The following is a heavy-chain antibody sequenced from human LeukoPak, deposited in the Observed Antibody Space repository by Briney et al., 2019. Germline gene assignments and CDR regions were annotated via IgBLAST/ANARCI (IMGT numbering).Heavy chain of an antibody. Sequence: SETLSLTCTVSGGSMSSYYWSWIRQPPGKGLEWIGYIYYSGSTNYNPSLKSRVTISVDTSKNQFSLKLSSVTAADTAVYYCASDLDTAIARGYYCMDVWGKGTTVTVSS. D-gene: IGHD5-18*01. CDR2: IYYSGST. V-gene: IGHV4-59*01. CDR3: ASDLDTAIARGYYCMDV. CDR1: GGSMSSYY. J-gene: IGHJ6*03.